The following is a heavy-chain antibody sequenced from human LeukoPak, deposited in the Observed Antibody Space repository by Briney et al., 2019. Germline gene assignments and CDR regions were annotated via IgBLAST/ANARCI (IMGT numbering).Heavy chain of an antibody. Sequence: SGPMLVNPTQTLTLTCTFTGSALSTSGVGVGWIRQPSAKALERLAIIYWNDDKRYSPALKSRLTITKDTSKRRVVLTMTNMDPLDTATYYCAVRMGYSRGWYSAFDVWGQGTMVTVSS. J-gene: IGHJ3*01. V-gene: IGHV2-5*01. CDR1: GSALSTSGVG. CDR2: IYWNDDK. D-gene: IGHD6-19*01. CDR3: AVRMGYSRGWYSAFDV.